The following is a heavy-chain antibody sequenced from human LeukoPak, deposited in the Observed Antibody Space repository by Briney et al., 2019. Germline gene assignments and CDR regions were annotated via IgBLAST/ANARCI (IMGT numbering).Heavy chain of an antibody. CDR3: ARAGIVVVPAARLGLYYGMDV. CDR1: GFTFSSYG. J-gene: IGHJ6*02. CDR2: ISYDGSDK. D-gene: IGHD2-2*01. V-gene: IGHV3-30*03. Sequence: GGSLRLSCAASGFTFSSYGMHWVRQAPGKGLEWVAVISYDGSDKYSADSVKGRFTISRDNSKNTLYLQMNSLRAEDTAVYYCARAGIVVVPAARLGLYYGMDVWGQGTTATVSS.